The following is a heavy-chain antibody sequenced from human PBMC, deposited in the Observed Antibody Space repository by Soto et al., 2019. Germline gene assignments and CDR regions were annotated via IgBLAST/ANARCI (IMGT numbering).Heavy chain of an antibody. J-gene: IGHJ6*01. V-gene: IGHV1-58*02. CDR3: EAVNGSLYYYYYGMDV. CDR2: IVAVNGNT. CDR1: GYTLTIYA. Sequence: ASYVCGTASGYTLTIYAITWLRQAPGQRLEWIGWIVAVNGNTKYAQKLEERVTITREISTSTAYMELSRMRSEDTSLYYGEAVNGSLYYYYYGMDVWGQGITVPVYS. D-gene: IGHD3-16*01.